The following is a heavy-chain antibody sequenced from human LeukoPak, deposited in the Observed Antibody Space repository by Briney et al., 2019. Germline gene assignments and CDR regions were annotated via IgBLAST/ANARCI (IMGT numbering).Heavy chain of an antibody. V-gene: IGHV4-39*01. D-gene: IGHD3-10*01. J-gene: IGHJ4*02. CDR1: GGSISSSSYY. Sequence: SETLSLTCTVSGGSISSSSYYWGWIRQPPGKGLEWIGSIYYSGSTYYNPSLKSRVTISVDTSKNQFSLKLSSVTAADTAVYYCARGLYYGSGSPFDYWGQGTLVTVSS. CDR2: IYYSGST. CDR3: ARGLYYGSGSPFDY.